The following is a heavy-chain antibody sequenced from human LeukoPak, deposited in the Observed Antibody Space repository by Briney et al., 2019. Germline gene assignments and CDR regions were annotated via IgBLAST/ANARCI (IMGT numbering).Heavy chain of an antibody. D-gene: IGHD2-2*01. CDR1: GFSFSSYA. J-gene: IGHJ3*02. CDR3: AKDIRYEDYAYEI. Sequence: PGGSLRLSCAASGFSFSSYAMSWVRQGPGKGLEWVSSVNGRGAATFYADSVRGRFTISRDNSQNILFLKMNSLRVDDTAVYFCAKDIRYEDYAYEIWGQGTM. CDR2: VNGRGAAT. V-gene: IGHV3-23*01.